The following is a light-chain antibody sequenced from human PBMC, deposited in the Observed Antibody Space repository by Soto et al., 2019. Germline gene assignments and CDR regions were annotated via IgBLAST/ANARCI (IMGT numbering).Light chain of an antibody. CDR2: EAS. Sequence: EIVLTQSPATLSLSPGERATLSCRASQSISSYLVWYQQKPGQAPRLLIYEASNRATGIPARFSGSGSGTNFTLTISSLDPENFAIYYCFQPSNCRWTSAQGTKV. CDR3: FQPSNCRWT. CDR1: QSISSY. J-gene: IGKJ1*01. V-gene: IGKV3-11*01.